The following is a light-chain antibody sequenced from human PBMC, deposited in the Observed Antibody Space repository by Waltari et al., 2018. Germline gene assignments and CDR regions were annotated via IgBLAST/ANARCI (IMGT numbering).Light chain of an antibody. J-gene: IGLJ3*02. Sequence: SVLTQPPSASGTPGQRVTISCSGSSSNIGSNSVSWYQQVPGTAPKLLVYRNNQRPSGVPDRFSDSKSGTSASLAISGLRSEDEADYYCATWDDNLNSPVFGGGTKLTVL. V-gene: IGLV1-47*01. CDR3: ATWDDNLNSPV. CDR2: RNN. CDR1: SSNIGSNS.